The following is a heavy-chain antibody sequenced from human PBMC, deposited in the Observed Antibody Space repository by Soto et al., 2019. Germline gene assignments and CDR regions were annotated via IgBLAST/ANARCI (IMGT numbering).Heavy chain of an antibody. CDR3: ESDTEARATYY. Sequence: ASVKVSCKASGYTFTAYYMHWVRQAPGQGLEWMGWINPNSGGTNYTQKFQGWVTMTSDTSISTAYMELSRLRSDDTAVYYCESDTEARATYYWGQETLFPLS. CDR2: INPNSGGT. V-gene: IGHV1-2*04. CDR1: GYTFTAYY. J-gene: IGHJ4*02. D-gene: IGHD6-6*01.